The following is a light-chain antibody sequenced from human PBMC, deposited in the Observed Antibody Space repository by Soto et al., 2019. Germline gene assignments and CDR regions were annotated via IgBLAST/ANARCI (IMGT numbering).Light chain of an antibody. J-gene: IGKJ2*01. CDR1: QGISSY. CDR2: AES. V-gene: IGKV1-8*01. Sequence: AIRMTESPSSFSASTGDRVTITCRARQGISSYLAWYQQKPGKAPKLLIYAESTLQSGVPSRFSGSGSGTDFTLTISCLQSEDFATYYCQQYYSYPLYTFGQGTKLEIK. CDR3: QQYYSYPLYT.